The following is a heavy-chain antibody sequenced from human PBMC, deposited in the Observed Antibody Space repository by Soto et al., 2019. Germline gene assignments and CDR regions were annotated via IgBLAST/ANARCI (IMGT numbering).Heavy chain of an antibody. CDR3: ALTLCPILMSTLSAVTV. D-gene: IGHD6-19*01. CDR2: IDWDDDK. CDR1: GFSLSTDVIC. V-gene: IGHV2-70*12. J-gene: IGHJ6*02. Sequence: SGHTLVNPTQTLTLTCPFSGFSLSTDVICVSWIRQPPGQALEWLALIDWDDDKYYSPSLKTRLTISKDTSKNQVVLMMTNMDPVDTATYFCALTLCPILMSTLSAVTVWGQ.